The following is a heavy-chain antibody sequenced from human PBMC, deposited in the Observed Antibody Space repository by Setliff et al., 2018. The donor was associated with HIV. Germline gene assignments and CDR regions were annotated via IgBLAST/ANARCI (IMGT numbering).Heavy chain of an antibody. V-gene: IGHV4-31*03. J-gene: IGHJ4*02. CDR3: AGGRYFRDISDSRFDF. D-gene: IGHD2-21*02. Sequence: SETLSLTCTVSGGSISSGGYYWSWIRQHPGKGLEWIGYMYHSGSTHYNPSLKSRVTISVDTSKKQLSLKPSSVTAADTAVYYCAGGRYFRDISDSRFDFWGQGMLVTVSS. CDR2: MYHSGST. CDR1: GGSISSGGYY.